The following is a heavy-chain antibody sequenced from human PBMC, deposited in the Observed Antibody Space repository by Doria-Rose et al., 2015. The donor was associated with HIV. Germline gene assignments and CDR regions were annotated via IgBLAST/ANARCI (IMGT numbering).Heavy chain of an antibody. D-gene: IGHD1-26*01. J-gene: IGHJ4*02. V-gene: IGHV4-59*01. CDR2: IFYTGGT. Sequence: VQLVESGPGLVKPSKTLSLTCSVSGGSISHYYWSWIRQPPGKGLEYIGDIFYTGGTNYSPSLKSRVSISIDTSKNKFSLRLSSVTAADTAVYYCARVLSGTYDYWGQGTLVTVSS. CDR3: ARVLSGTYDY. CDR1: GGSISHYY.